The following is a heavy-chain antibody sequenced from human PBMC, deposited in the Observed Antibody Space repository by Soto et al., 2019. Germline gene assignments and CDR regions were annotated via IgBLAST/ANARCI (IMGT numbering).Heavy chain of an antibody. V-gene: IGHV3-33*01. CDR1: GFTFSNYA. D-gene: IGHD2-15*01. J-gene: IGHJ4*01. CDR2: MWYDGINK. CDR3: ARDHARRPLVGYWIGGSCERGLVDD. Sequence: QVPLVESGGGVVQPGSSLRLACAASGFTFSNYAMPWVRQAPGNGLEWVAVMWYDGINKYYADSAKGRFTISRDNSKNTLFLQRHSLRAEDTAVYYCARDHARRPLVGYWIGGSCERGLVDDWGLVTLVTVSS.